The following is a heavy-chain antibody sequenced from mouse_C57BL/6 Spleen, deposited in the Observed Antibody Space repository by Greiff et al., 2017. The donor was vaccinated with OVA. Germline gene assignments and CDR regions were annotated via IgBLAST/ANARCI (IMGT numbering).Heavy chain of an antibody. Sequence: QVQLQQPGAELVMPGASVKLSCKASGYTFTSYWMHWVKQRLGQGLEWIGEIDPSDSYTNYNQKFKGKSTLTVDKSSSTAYMQLSSLTSEDSAVYYCARRSLTPYYFDYWGQGTTLTVSS. CDR1: GYTFTSYW. CDR3: ARRSLTPYYFDY. D-gene: IGHD4-1*01. CDR2: IDPSDSYT. V-gene: IGHV1-69*01. J-gene: IGHJ2*01.